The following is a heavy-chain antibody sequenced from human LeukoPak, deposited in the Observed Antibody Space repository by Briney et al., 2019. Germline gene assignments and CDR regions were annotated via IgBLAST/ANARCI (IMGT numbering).Heavy chain of an antibody. D-gene: IGHD3-10*01. J-gene: IGHJ4*02. CDR2: INPNSGGT. Sequence: ASVKVSCKASGYTFTGYDMHWVRQAPGQGLEWMGWINPNSGGTNYAQKFQGRVTMTRDTSISTAYMEMSRLRSDDTAVYYCATLRPITMVRGAFDYWGQGTLVTVSS. CDR3: ATLRPITMVRGAFDY. CDR1: GYTFTGYD. V-gene: IGHV1-2*02.